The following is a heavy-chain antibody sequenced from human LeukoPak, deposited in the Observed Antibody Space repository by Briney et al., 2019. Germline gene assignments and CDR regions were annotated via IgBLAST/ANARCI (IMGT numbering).Heavy chain of an antibody. J-gene: IGHJ4*02. CDR1: GFTFSSYA. V-gene: IGHV3-30*04. D-gene: IGHD6-13*01. CDR2: ISYDGSDK. Sequence: GRSLRLSRAASGFTFSSYAMHWVRQAPGKGLEWVAVISYDGSDKYYADSVKGRFTISRDNSKNTLYLQMNSLRAEDTAVYYCAASGQQLGDYWGQGTLVTVSS. CDR3: AASGQQLGDY.